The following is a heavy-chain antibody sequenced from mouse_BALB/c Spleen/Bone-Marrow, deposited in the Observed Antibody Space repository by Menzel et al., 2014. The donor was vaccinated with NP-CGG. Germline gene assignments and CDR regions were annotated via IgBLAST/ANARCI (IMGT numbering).Heavy chain of an antibody. J-gene: IGHJ1*01. V-gene: IGHV14-3*02. D-gene: IGHD4-1*01. CDR3: ARSTGTSYWYFDV. CDR1: GFNIKDTY. Sequence: EVKLVESGAELVKPGASVKLSCTASGFNIKDTYMHWVKQRPEQGLEWIGRIDPATGNTKYDPKFQGKATITVDTSSNTAYLQLSSLTSEDTAVYYCARSTGTSYWYFDVWGAGTTVTVSS. CDR2: IDPATGNT.